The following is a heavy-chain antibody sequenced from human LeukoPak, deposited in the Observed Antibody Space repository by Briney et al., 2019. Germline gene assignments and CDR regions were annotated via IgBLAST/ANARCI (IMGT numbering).Heavy chain of an antibody. CDR3: ARIGLERRDRYYYGMDV. CDR1: GGSISSYY. V-gene: IGHV4-59*13. CDR2: IYYSGCT. D-gene: IGHD1-1*01. J-gene: IGHJ6*02. Sequence: SATMSLTCSVAGGSISSYYWSWIRQPPGKGLEWVGYIYYSGCTNYNPSLKSRVTISVDTSKNQFSLKLSSVTAADTAVYYCARIGLERRDRYYYGMDVWGQGTTVTVSS.